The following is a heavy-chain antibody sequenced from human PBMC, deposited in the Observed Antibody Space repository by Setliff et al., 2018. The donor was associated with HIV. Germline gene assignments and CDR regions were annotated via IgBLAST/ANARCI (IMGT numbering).Heavy chain of an antibody. Sequence: GGSLRLSCAASGFMFSNYAMTWVRQAPGKGLEWVSSISGTAYNTYYADSVKGRSTISRDNSKNTLYLQIDNLGAEDTAIYYCAKDHPTGYSSSWYFDYWGQGTLVTVSS. CDR2: ISGTAYNT. CDR1: GFMFSNYA. V-gene: IGHV3-23*01. D-gene: IGHD6-13*01. J-gene: IGHJ4*02. CDR3: AKDHPTGYSSSWYFDY.